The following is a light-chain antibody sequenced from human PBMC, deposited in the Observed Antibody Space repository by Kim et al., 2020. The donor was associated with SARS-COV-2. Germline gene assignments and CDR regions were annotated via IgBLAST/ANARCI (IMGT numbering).Light chain of an antibody. CDR2: EVS. CDR3: SSYGGSDTFV. CDR1: SSDVGAYKF. Sequence: QSALTQPPSASGSPGQSVTISCTGTSSDVGAYKFVSWYQQHPGKAPKLIIYEVSERPSGVPDRFSGSKSGNTASLTVSGLQADDEADYYGSSYGGSDTFVFGGGTRLTVL. J-gene: IGLJ7*01. V-gene: IGLV2-8*01.